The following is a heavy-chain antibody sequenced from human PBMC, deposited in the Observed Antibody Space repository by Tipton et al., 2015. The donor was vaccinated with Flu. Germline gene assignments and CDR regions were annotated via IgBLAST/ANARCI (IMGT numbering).Heavy chain of an antibody. Sequence: TLSLTCTVSGGSVSPYYWNWVRQSPGKGLEWIGYIYYRGTTGYNPSLKSRVTISVDTSKNQVSLKLTSVTAADTAVYYCAASSYYYDSSDPLRDIWGQGTLVTVSS. V-gene: IGHV4-59*02. CDR2: IYYRGTT. CDR3: AASSYYYDSSDPLRDI. J-gene: IGHJ4*02. D-gene: IGHD3-22*01. CDR1: GGSVSPYY.